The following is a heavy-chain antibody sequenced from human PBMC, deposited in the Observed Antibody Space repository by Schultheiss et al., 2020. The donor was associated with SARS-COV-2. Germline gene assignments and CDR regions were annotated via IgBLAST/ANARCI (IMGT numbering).Heavy chain of an antibody. D-gene: IGHD7-27*01. V-gene: IGHV1-18*03. CDR1: NYTFTDYG. Sequence: ASVKVSCKASNYTFTDYGVSWVRQAPGQGLEWMGWISADNGKTKYAQRLQDRVNMTTDTSTSTVYMELRSLRSDDMGVYYCAIGLGWFDPWGQGTLVTVSS. CDR2: ISADNGKT. CDR3: AIGLGWFDP. J-gene: IGHJ5*02.